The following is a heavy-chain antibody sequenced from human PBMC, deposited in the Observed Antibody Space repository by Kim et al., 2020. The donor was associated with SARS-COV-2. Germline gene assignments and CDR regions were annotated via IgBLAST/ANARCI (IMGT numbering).Heavy chain of an antibody. J-gene: IGHJ6*02. CDR1: GYTFTSYY. CDR3: ARAPDYVIFPQPDMDV. V-gene: IGHV1-46*01. CDR2: INPSGGST. D-gene: IGHD3-9*01. Sequence: ASVKVSCKASGYTFTSYYMHWVRQAPGQGLEWMGIINPSGGSTSYAQKFQGRVTMTRDTSTSTVYMELSSLRSEDTAVYYCARAPDYVIFPQPDMDVWGQGTTVTVSS.